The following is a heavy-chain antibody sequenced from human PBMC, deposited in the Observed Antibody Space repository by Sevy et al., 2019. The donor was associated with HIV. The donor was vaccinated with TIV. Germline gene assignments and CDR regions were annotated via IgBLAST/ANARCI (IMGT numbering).Heavy chain of an antibody. CDR1: GFTFSSYE. CDR3: VRDLPPSATTVAHFDY. D-gene: IGHD4-17*01. V-gene: IGHV3-48*03. Sequence: GGSLRLSCAASGFTFSSYEMNWVRQAPGEGPEWVSSITSSAANKYYSDSVRGRFTISRDNVRNSLFLQMNSLRAEDTAVYYCVRDLPPSATTVAHFDYWGQGTLVTVSS. CDR2: ITSSAANK. J-gene: IGHJ4*02.